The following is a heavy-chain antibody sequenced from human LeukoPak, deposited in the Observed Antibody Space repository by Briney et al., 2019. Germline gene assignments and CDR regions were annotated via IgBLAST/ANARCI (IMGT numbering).Heavy chain of an antibody. Sequence: SGTLSLTCTVSGGSISGSYWNWVRQPAEKGLEWIGRIYTSGSTNYNPSLKSRVTMSVDTSKNQFSLKLSSVTAADTAVYYCARGNILTGFDYWGQGTLVTVSS. J-gene: IGHJ4*02. V-gene: IGHV4-4*07. CDR1: GGSISGSY. CDR2: IYTSGST. D-gene: IGHD3-9*01. CDR3: ARGNILTGFDY.